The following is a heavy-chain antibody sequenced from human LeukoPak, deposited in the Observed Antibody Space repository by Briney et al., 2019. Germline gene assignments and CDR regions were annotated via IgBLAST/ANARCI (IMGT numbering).Heavy chain of an antibody. J-gene: IGHJ6*02. D-gene: IGHD3-9*01. CDR2: IIPIFGAA. Sequence: SVKVSCKASGGTFSSYAISWVRQAPGQGLEWMGGIIPIFGAANYAQKFQGRVTITADESTSTAYMELSSLRPGDTAVYYCASIEYYDILTGYSRPYYYYGMDVWGQGTTVTVSS. V-gene: IGHV1-69*13. CDR3: ASIEYYDILTGYSRPYYYYGMDV. CDR1: GGTFSSYA.